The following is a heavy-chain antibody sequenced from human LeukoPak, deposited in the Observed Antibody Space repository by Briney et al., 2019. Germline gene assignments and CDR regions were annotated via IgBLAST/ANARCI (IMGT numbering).Heavy chain of an antibody. V-gene: IGHV4-39*07. CDR1: GGSISSSSYH. CDR3: ARIRRGLWLGDRNAGWFDP. D-gene: IGHD3-10*01. CDR2: IYYSGST. Sequence: SETLSLTCTVSGGSISSSSYHWGWIRQPPGTGLEWIGSIYYSGSTYYNPSLKSRVTISVDTSKNQFSLKLSSVTAADTAVYYCARIRRGLWLGDRNAGWFDPWGQGTLVTVSS. J-gene: IGHJ5*02.